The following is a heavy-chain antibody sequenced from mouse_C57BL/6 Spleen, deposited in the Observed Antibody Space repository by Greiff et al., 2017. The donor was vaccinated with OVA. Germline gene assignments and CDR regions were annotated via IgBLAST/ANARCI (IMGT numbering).Heavy chain of an antibody. CDR1: GYSFTDYN. CDR2: INPNYGTT. CDR3: TRSGGTSWFAY. V-gene: IGHV1-39*01. Sequence: VQLQQSGPELVKPGASVKISCKASGYSFTDYNMNWVKQSHGKSLEWIGVINPNYGTTSYNQKFKGKATLTVDQSSSTAYMQLNSLTSADSAVYYSTRSGGTSWFAYWGQGTLVTVSA. J-gene: IGHJ3*01. D-gene: IGHD5-1*01.